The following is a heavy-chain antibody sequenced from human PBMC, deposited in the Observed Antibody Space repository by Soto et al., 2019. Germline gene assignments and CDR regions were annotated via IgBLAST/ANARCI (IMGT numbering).Heavy chain of an antibody. V-gene: IGHV4-34*01. J-gene: IGHJ4*02. D-gene: IGHD6-13*01. CDR1: GGSFSGYY. CDR3: ARGRGKAAAGKQRGGRHYFDY. CDR2: INHSGST. Sequence: QVQLQQWGAGLLKPSETLSLTCAVYGGSFSGYYWSWIRQPPGKGLEWIGEINHSGSTNYNPSLKSRVTISVDPSKNQFSLKLSSVTAADTAVYYCARGRGKAAAGKQRGGRHYFDYWGQGTLVTVSS.